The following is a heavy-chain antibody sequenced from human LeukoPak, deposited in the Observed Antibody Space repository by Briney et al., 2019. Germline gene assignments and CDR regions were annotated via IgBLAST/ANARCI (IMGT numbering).Heavy chain of an antibody. CDR3: ARDYSTMGWGGNWFDP. J-gene: IGHJ5*02. CDR1: GYTLTKLS. V-gene: IGHV1-24*01. D-gene: IGHD3-10*01. Sequence: ASVKVSCKGSGYTLTKLSMHWVRQAPGKGLEWMGIFDPEDGERIIVQKFQGRVTMTEDSSTDTAYMELSSLRSEDTAVYYCARDYSTMGWGGNWFDPWGQGTLVTVSS. CDR2: FDPEDGER.